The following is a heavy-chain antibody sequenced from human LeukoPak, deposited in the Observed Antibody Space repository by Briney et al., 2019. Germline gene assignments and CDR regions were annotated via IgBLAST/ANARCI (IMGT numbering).Heavy chain of an antibody. CDR2: IYSGGST. J-gene: IGHJ4*02. D-gene: IGHD3-22*01. CDR1: GFTVSSNY. V-gene: IGHV3-53*01. CDR3: ARDGINYYDSSGYYYF. Sequence: PGGSLRLSCAASGFTVSSNYMSWVRQAPGKGLEWVSVIYSGGSTYYADSVKGRFTISRDNFKNTLYLQMNSLRAEDTAVYYCARDGINYYDSSGYYYFWGQGTLVTVSS.